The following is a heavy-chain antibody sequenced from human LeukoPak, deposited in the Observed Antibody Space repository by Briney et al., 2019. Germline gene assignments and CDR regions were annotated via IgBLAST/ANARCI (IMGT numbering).Heavy chain of an antibody. CDR2: VSSGGDRT. V-gene: IGHV3-23*01. CDR3: ASGGGYCSTTSCYVLYY. D-gene: IGHD2-2*01. Sequence: GGSLRLSCAASGFTFSSYDVSWVRQAPGKGLQWVSAVSSGGDRTYYADSVKGRFSISRDNSKNTLYLQMNSLSADDTAVYYCASGGGYCSTTSCYVLYYWGQGALVTVSS. J-gene: IGHJ4*02. CDR1: GFTFSSYD.